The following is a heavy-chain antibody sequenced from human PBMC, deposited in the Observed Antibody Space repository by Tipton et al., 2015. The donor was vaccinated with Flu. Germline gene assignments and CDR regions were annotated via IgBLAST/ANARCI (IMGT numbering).Heavy chain of an antibody. CDR2: ISGGGGVT. Sequence: SLRLSCAASGFTFSIYAMSWVRQAPGKRLEWISAISGGGGVTYYADSVKGRSSISRDNSKNTLYLQMNSLRAEDTAIYYCAKVIPEFVAGLSYWGQGTLVSVSS. CDR1: GFTFSIYA. J-gene: IGHJ4*02. CDR3: AKVIPEFVAGLSY. V-gene: IGHV3-23*01. D-gene: IGHD6-19*01.